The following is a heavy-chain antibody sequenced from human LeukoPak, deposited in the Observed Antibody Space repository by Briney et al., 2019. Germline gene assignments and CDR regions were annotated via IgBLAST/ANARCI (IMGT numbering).Heavy chain of an antibody. J-gene: IGHJ2*01. V-gene: IGHV1-69*06. CDR3: ARPPRYCSSTSCYDDWYFDL. CDR2: IIPIFGTA. D-gene: IGHD2-2*01. CDR1: GGTFSSYA. Sequence: SVKVSCKASGGTFSSYAISWVRQAPGQGLEWMGGIIPIFGTANYAQKLQGRVTITADKSTSTAYMELSSLRSEDTAVYYCARPPRYCSSTSCYDDWYFDLWGRGTLVTVSS.